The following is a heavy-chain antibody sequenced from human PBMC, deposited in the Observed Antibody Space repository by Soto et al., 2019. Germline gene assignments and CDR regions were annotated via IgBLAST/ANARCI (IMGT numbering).Heavy chain of an antibody. Sequence: EVQLVESGGGLVKPGGSLRLSCAASGFTFSSYSMNWVRQAPGKGLEWVSSISSSSSYIYYADSVKGRFTISRDNAKNSLYLQMNSLRAEDTAVYYCERCLDLEPGPNNWFDPWGQGTLVTVSS. CDR3: ERCLDLEPGPNNWFDP. CDR1: GFTFSSYS. CDR2: ISSSSSYI. V-gene: IGHV3-21*01. J-gene: IGHJ5*02. D-gene: IGHD1-1*01.